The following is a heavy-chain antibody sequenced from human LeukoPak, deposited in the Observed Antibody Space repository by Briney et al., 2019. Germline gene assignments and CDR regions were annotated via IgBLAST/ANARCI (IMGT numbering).Heavy chain of an antibody. CDR3: ARDHYSNQDLGDAFDI. D-gene: IGHD4-11*01. Sequence: ASVKVSCKASGYTLTSYDINWVRQATGQGRERMGWMNPNSGNTGYAQKFQGRVTITRNTYISTAYMELSSLRSEDTAVYYCARDHYSNQDLGDAFDIWGQGTMVTVSS. V-gene: IGHV1-8*03. CDR2: MNPNSGNT. CDR1: GYTLTSYD. J-gene: IGHJ3*02.